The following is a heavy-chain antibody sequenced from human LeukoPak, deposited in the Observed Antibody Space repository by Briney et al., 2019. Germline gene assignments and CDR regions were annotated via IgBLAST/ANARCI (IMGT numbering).Heavy chain of an antibody. CDR2: IYYSGST. CDR3: ARIRNLAAIDY. CDR1: GDSISSGGYY. D-gene: IGHD1-14*01. Sequence: SETLSLTCIVSGDSISSGGYYWSWIRQPPGKGLEWIGYIYYSGSTNYNPSLKSRVTIPVDTSKNQFSLKLSSVTAADTAVYYCARIRNLAAIDYWGQGTLVTVSS. V-gene: IGHV4-61*08. J-gene: IGHJ4*02.